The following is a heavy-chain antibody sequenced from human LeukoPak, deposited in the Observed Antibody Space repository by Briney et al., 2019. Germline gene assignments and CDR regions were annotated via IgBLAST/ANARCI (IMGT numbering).Heavy chain of an antibody. V-gene: IGHV3-7*04. CDR2: IQIEGGEK. CDR3: ARMANVDY. J-gene: IGHJ4*02. Sequence: EWVAIIQIEGGEKNHVDYVKGRFTISRDNAKNSLSLQMNSLRAEETAVYYCARMANVDYWGQGTLVTVSS.